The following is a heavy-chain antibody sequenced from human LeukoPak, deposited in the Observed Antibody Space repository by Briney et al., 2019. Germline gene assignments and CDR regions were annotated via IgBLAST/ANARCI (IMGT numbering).Heavy chain of an antibody. CDR2: INPSGGNT. CDR3: ARDGQQPLVREGYNWFHP. Sequence: ASVKVSCKASGYTFTSYYMHWVRQAPGQGLEWMGIINPSGGNTNYAQNFQGRVTMTRDMSTSTVYMELSSLRSDDTAVYYCARDGQQPLVREGYNWFHPWGQGTLVTVSS. CDR1: GYTFTSYY. J-gene: IGHJ5*02. V-gene: IGHV1-46*01. D-gene: IGHD6-13*01.